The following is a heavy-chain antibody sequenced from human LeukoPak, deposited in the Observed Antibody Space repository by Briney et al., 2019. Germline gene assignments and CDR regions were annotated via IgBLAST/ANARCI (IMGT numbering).Heavy chain of an antibody. CDR1: GYTFTSYG. CDR3: ARFQPNRLGGDY. CDR2: ISAYNGNT. V-gene: IGHV1-18*01. J-gene: IGHJ4*02. Sequence: ASVKVSCKASGYTFTSYGISWVRHAPGQGLEWMGWISAYNGNTNNAQKLQGRVTMTTDTSTSTAYLELRSLRSDDTAVYYCARFQPNRLGGDYWGQGTLVTVSS. D-gene: IGHD1-14*01.